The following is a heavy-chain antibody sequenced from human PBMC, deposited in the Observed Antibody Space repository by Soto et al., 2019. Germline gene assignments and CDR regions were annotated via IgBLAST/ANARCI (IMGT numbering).Heavy chain of an antibody. J-gene: IGHJ3*02. Sequence: EVQLLESGGGSVQPGGSLRLSCAASGFTFSSYAMSWVRQGPGKGLEWVSAISGGGGSTYYADSVKGRFTISRDNSKNTLYVQMNSLRAEDTDVYYCATVLLWFGELMADGFDIWGQGTMVTVSS. CDR1: GFTFSSYA. CDR2: ISGGGGST. CDR3: ATVLLWFGELMADGFDI. D-gene: IGHD3-10*01. V-gene: IGHV3-23*01.